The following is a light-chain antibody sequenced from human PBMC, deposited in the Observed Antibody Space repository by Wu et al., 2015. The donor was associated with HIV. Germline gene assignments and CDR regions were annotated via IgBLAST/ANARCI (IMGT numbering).Light chain of an antibody. J-gene: IGKJ2*01. CDR1: PSVSNNY. CDR2: AAS. V-gene: IGKV3D-20*02. CDR3: QQRSNWPRT. Sequence: EIVLTQSPGTLSLSLGERATLSCRASPSVSNNYLAWYQQKPGQAPRLLIYAASSRATGIPARFSGSGSGTDFTLTISSLEPEDFAIYYCQQRSNWPRTFGQGTKLEIK.